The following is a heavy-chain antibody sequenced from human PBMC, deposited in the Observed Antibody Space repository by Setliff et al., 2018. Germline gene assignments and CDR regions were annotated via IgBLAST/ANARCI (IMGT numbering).Heavy chain of an antibody. V-gene: IGHV1-2*02. D-gene: IGHD3-16*01. CDR1: GFSFTDYL. CDR2: INLNTGNI. CDR3: ARDPLGLEDITLFDY. Sequence: GASVKVSCKASGFSFTDYLMNWMRQAPEQGLEWMGRINLNTGNIFYAQEFQGRVTLTRGTSTSTAYMELTGLRYDDTAIYYCARDPLGLEDITLFDYWGQGTLVTVSS. J-gene: IGHJ4*02.